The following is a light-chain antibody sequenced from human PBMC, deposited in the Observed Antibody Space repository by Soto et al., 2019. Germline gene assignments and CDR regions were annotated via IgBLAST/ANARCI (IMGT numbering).Light chain of an antibody. CDR2: EAS. CDR3: QQANSFPIT. Sequence: DIQMTQSPSSVSASVGDRVTITCRASQGTTNRLAWYQQKPGKAPKLLIYEASSLRSGVPSRISGSGSGTDFTLTISSLQPEDFATYYCQQANSFPITFGQGTRLEIK. V-gene: IGKV1D-12*01. J-gene: IGKJ5*01. CDR1: QGTTNR.